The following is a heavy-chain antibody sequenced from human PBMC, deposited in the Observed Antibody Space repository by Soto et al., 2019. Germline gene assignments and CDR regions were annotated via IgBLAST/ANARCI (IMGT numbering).Heavy chain of an antibody. Sequence: PSETLSPPCTVSGGSISSGAYYWSRVRQHPGKGLEWIGYIYYSGSTYYNPSLKSRVTISVDTSKNQFSLKLSSVTAADTAVYYCAIYDSSGSRGFQHWGQGTLVTVSS. D-gene: IGHD3-22*01. J-gene: IGHJ1*01. CDR2: IYYSGST. CDR3: AIYDSSGSRGFQH. V-gene: IGHV4-31*03. CDR1: GGSISSGAYY.